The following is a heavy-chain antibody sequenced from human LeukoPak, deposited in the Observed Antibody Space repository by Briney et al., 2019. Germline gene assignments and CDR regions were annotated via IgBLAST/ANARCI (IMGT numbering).Heavy chain of an antibody. D-gene: IGHD3-22*01. Sequence: ASVKASCKASGGTFSSYAISWVRQAPGQGLEWMGRIIPIFGTANYAQKFQGRVTITTDESTSTAYMELSSLRSEDTAVYYCARDPGNYYDSSGYYPWGQGTLVTVSS. CDR2: IIPIFGTA. J-gene: IGHJ5*02. CDR1: GGTFSSYA. V-gene: IGHV1-69*05. CDR3: ARDPGNYYDSSGYYP.